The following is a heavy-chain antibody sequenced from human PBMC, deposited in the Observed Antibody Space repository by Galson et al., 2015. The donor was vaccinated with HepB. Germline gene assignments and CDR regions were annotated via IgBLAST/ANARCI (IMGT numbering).Heavy chain of an antibody. V-gene: IGHV1-18*01. CDR2: ISAYNGNT. D-gene: IGHD5-18*01. Sequence: SVKVSCKASGYTFTSYGISWVRQAPGQGLEWMGWISAYNGNTNYAQKLQGRVTMTTDTSTSTACMELRSLRSDDTAVYYCARESDTAMDPGEGRFDYWGQGTLVTVSS. CDR1: GYTFTSYG. J-gene: IGHJ4*02. CDR3: ARESDTAMDPGEGRFDY.